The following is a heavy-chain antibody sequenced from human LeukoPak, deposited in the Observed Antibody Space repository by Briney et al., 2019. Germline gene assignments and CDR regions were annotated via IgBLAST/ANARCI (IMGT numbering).Heavy chain of an antibody. D-gene: IGHD6-6*01. CDR2: INHSGST. J-gene: IGHJ5*02. V-gene: IGHV4-34*01. CDR3: ARALSIAALPVDH. CDR1: GGSFSGYY. Sequence: SETLSLTCAVYGGSFSGYYWSWIRQPPGKGLEWIGEINHSGSTNYNPSLKSRVTISVDTSKNQFSLKLSSVTAADTAVYYCARALSIAALPVDHWGQGTLVTVSS.